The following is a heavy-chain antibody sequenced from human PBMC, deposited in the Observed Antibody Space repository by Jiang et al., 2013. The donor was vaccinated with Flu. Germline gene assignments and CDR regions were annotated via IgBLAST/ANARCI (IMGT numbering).Heavy chain of an antibody. D-gene: IGHD2-2*01. CDR1: GYSFTSYW. CDR3: ARPGRVEVPAAMGSYFDY. CDR2: IYPGDSDT. J-gene: IGHJ4*02. Sequence: GAEVKKPGESLKISCKGSGYSFTSYWIGWVRQMPGKGLEWMGIIYPGDSDTRYSPSFQGQVTISADKSISTAYLQWSSLKASDTAMYYCARPGRVEVPAAMGSYFDYWGQGTLVTVSS. V-gene: IGHV5-51*01.